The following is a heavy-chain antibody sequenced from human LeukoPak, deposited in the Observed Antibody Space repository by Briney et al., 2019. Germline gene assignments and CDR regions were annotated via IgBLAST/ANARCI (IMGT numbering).Heavy chain of an antibody. D-gene: IGHD3-16*01. CDR2: IYHSGNT. J-gene: IGHJ4*02. Sequence: SETLSLTCAVSGDSISSHKWWSWVRQPPGKGLEWIGEIYHSGNTNYNPSLKSRVTISVDKSKNQFSLKPSSVTAADTAVYYCARDVERGAVFDYWGQGALVTISS. CDR1: GDSISSHKW. V-gene: IGHV4-4*02. CDR3: ARDVERGAVFDY.